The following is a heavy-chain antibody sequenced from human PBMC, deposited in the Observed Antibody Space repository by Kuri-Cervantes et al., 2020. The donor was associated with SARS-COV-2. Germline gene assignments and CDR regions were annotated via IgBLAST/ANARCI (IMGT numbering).Heavy chain of an antibody. CDR3: ARSGGSGPSRHPLPPIALDY. CDR1: GFTFSSYS. J-gene: IGHJ4*02. D-gene: IGHD2-15*01. Sequence: GESLKISCAASGFTFSSYSMNWVRQAPGKGLGWVSYISSSGSTIYYADSVKGRFTISRDNAKNSLYLQMNSLRAEDTAVYYCARSGGSGPSRHPLPPIALDYWGQGTLVTVSS. CDR2: ISSSGSTI. V-gene: IGHV3-48*04.